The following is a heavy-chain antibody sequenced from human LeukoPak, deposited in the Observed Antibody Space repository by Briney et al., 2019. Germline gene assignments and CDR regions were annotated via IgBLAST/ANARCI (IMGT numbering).Heavy chain of an antibody. V-gene: IGHV3-23*01. Sequence: GGSLRLSCAASGFTFSSYAMSWVRQAPGNGLEWVSTISASGGSTYYADSVKGRFTISRDNSKNTLYLQMNSLRAEDTAVYYCAKLEDYGGNSGYWGQGTLVTVSS. J-gene: IGHJ4*02. CDR2: ISASGGST. CDR3: AKLEDYGGNSGY. D-gene: IGHD4-23*01. CDR1: GFTFSSYA.